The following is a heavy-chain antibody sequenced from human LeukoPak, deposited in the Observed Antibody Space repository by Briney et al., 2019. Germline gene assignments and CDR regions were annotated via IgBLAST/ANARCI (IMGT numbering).Heavy chain of an antibody. CDR2: INPSGGST. CDR1: GYTFTSYY. Sequence: DSVKVSCKASGYTFTSYYMHWVRQAPGQGLEWMGIINPSGGSTSYAQKFQGRVTMTRDTSTSTVYMELSSLRSEDTAVYYCARVCGRTNDAFDIWGQGTMVTVSS. D-gene: IGHD3-16*01. J-gene: IGHJ3*02. V-gene: IGHV1-46*01. CDR3: ARVCGRTNDAFDI.